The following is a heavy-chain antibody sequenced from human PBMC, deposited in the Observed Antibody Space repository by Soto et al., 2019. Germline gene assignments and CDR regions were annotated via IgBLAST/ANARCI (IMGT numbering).Heavy chain of an antibody. CDR3: AKDMENGYNPYYYYGMDV. Sequence: GGSLRLSCAASGFNFNDYGMHWVRQAPGKGLEWVSSISWNSVSIGYADSVKGRFTISRDNAKNSLYLQMNTLRAEDTALYYCAKDMENGYNPYYYYGMDVWGQGTTVTVS. J-gene: IGHJ6*02. CDR1: GFNFNDYG. D-gene: IGHD3-10*01. V-gene: IGHV3-9*01. CDR2: ISWNSVSI.